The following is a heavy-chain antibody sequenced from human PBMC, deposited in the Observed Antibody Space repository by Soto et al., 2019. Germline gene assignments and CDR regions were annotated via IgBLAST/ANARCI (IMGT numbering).Heavy chain of an antibody. CDR2: ISPYNGDT. CDR1: GYTFNTYG. Sequence: QVQLVQSGAEVKMPGASVKVSCKASGYTFNTYGISWVRQAPGQGLEWMGWISPYNGDTNSAPKLQDRVTMTTDTSTSTAYMELRSLRSDDTAVYYCPSDDRQADYGAKWYFDLWGRGTLVTVSS. J-gene: IGHJ2*01. V-gene: IGHV1-18*01. CDR3: PSDDRQADYGAKWYFDL. D-gene: IGHD4-17*01.